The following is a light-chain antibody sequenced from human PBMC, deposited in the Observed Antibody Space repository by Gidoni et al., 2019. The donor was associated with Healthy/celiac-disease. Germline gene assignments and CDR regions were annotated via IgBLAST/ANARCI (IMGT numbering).Light chain of an antibody. CDR1: QGSRNA. CDR2: AAS. J-gene: IGKJ4*01. V-gene: IGKV1-6*01. Sequence: AIQMTQPPSAPSASVGDRVTITCRASQGSRNAVGWYQQKPGKAPKLLSYAASSLQSGVPSRFSGSGSGTDFTLTISSLQPEDFATYYCLQDYNYPLTFGGGTKVEIK. CDR3: LQDYNYPLT.